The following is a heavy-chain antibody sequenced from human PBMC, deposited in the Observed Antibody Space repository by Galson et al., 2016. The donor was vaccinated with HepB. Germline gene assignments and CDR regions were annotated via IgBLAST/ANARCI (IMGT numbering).Heavy chain of an antibody. CDR2: VCYNGGRK. CDR3: ARGGGSITGDAFDF. D-gene: IGHD2-15*01. J-gene: IGHJ3*01. Sequence: SLRLSCAASGFSFSSNVMHWVRQAPGKGLEWVAVVCYNGGRKYYADSVKGRFTISRDNSKNAVYLEMNSLRAEDTGVYYCARGGGSITGDAFDFWGLGTMVTVSS. CDR1: GFSFSSNV. V-gene: IGHV3-33*01.